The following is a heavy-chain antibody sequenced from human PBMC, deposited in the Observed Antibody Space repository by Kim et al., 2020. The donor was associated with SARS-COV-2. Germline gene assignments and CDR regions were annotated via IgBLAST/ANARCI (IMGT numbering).Heavy chain of an antibody. CDR1: GGSISSYY. CDR3: ARESQDLGYRSSTSCRGPFDS. V-gene: IGHV4-59*01. J-gene: IGHJ4*02. D-gene: IGHD2-2*01. CDR2: IYYSGST. Sequence: SETLSLTCTVSGGSISSYYWSWIRQPPGKGLEWIGYIYYSGSTNYNPSLKSRVTISVDTSKNQFSLKLSSVTAADTAVYYCARESQDLGYRSSTSCRGPFDSWGQGTPVTVSS.